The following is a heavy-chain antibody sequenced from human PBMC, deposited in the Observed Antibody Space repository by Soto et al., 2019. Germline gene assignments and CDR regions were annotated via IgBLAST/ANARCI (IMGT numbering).Heavy chain of an antibody. CDR1: GGSISSGGYY. CDR3: ARLEYDSSGLCGWFDP. V-gene: IGHV4-31*03. J-gene: IGHJ5*02. CDR2: IYYSGST. Sequence: SETLSLTCTVSGGSISSGGYYWSWIRQHPGKGLEWIGYIYYSGSTYYNPSLKSRVTISVDTSKNQFSLKLSSVTAADTAVYYCARLEYDSSGLCGWFDPWGQGILVTAPQ. D-gene: IGHD3-22*01.